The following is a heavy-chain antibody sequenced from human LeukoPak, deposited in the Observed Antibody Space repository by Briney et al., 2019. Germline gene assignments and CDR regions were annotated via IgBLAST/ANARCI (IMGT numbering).Heavy chain of an antibody. CDR1: GGSISSYY. V-gene: IGHV4-4*07. CDR2: IYTSGST. CDR3: AREEYGDYTVD. Sequence: SSEALSLTCTVSGGSISSYYWSWIRQPAGKGLEWIGHIYTSGSTNYNPSLKSRVTMSVDTSKNEFSLKLTSVTAADTAVYYCAREEYGDYTVDWGQGTLITVSS. D-gene: IGHD4-17*01. J-gene: IGHJ4*02.